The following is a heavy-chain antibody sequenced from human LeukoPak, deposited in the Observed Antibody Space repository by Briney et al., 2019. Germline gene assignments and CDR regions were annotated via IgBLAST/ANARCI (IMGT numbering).Heavy chain of an antibody. D-gene: IGHD6-19*01. V-gene: IGHV4-38-2*02. CDR3: ARDRGIAVAGIEAADWFDP. CDR2: IYHSGST. J-gene: IGHJ5*02. CDR1: GYSISSGYY. Sequence: SETLSLTCAVSGYSISSGYYWGWIRRPPGKGLEWIGSIYHSGSTYYNPSLKSRVTISVDTSKNQFSLKLSSVTAADTAVYYCARDRGIAVAGIEAADWFDPWGQGTLVTVSS.